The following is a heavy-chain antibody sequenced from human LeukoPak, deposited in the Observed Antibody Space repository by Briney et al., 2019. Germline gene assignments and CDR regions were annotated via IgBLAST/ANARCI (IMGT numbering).Heavy chain of an antibody. D-gene: IGHD3-22*01. CDR3: ARDRYYYDSSGYYPVLDAFDI. Sequence: GGSLRLSCAASGFTFSSYGMHWVRQAPGKGLGWVAVIWYDGSNKYYADSVKGRFTISRDNSKNTLYLQMNSLRAEDTAVYYCARDRYYYDSSGYYPVLDAFDIWGQGTMVTVSS. V-gene: IGHV3-33*01. J-gene: IGHJ3*02. CDR2: IWYDGSNK. CDR1: GFTFSSYG.